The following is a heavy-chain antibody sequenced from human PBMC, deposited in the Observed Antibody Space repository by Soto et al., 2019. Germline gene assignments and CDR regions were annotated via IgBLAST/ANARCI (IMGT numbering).Heavy chain of an antibody. D-gene: IGHD3-10*01. Sequence: ASVKVSCKASGYTFTSYDINWVRQATGQGLEYLGWMNPNSGNTGYVQKFQGRVTMTRDTSISTAYMELSSLRSEDTAVYYCAKDHGTYGPNWIDSWGQGTLVTVSS. J-gene: IGHJ5*01. V-gene: IGHV1-8*01. CDR1: GYTFTSYD. CDR2: MNPNSGNT. CDR3: AKDHGTYGPNWIDS.